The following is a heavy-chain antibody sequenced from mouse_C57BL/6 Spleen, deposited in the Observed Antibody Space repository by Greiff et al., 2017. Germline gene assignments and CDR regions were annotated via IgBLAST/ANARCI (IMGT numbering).Heavy chain of an antibody. CDR2: IDPSDRET. CDR1: GYTFTSYW. CDR3: ARGLIYYYGSSYGYFDV. V-gene: IGHV1-52*01. J-gene: IGHJ1*03. Sequence: QVQLQQPGAELVRPGSSVKLSCKASGYTFTSYWMHWVKQRPIQGLEWIGNIDPSDRETHYNQKFKDKATLTVDKSSSTAYMQLSSLTSEDSAVYYCARGLIYYYGSSYGYFDVWGTGTTVTVSS. D-gene: IGHD1-1*01.